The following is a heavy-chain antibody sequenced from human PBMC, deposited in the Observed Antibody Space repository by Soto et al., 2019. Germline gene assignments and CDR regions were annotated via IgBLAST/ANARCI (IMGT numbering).Heavy chain of an antibody. V-gene: IGHV3-30-3*01. CDR3: ARDRRGSSTASYGMDV. Sequence: ALRLSCAASGFTFSSYAMHWVRQAPGKGLEWVAVISYDGSNKYYADSVKGRFTISRDNSKNTLYLQMNSLRAEDTAVYYCARDRRGSSTASYGMDVWGQGTTVTVSS. D-gene: IGHD1-26*01. CDR2: ISYDGSNK. CDR1: GFTFSSYA. J-gene: IGHJ6*02.